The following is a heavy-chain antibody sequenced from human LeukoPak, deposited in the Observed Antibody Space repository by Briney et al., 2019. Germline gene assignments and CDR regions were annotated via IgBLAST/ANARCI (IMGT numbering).Heavy chain of an antibody. D-gene: IGHD3-22*01. Sequence: PGGSLRLSCAASGFTFSNFAMMWVRQAPGKGLEWVSSITGAYATYSADPAKGRFTTSRDNSKNIVYLQMDSLRDDDTAVYYCAKGAASGLVDWFDPWGQGTLVTVSS. CDR2: ITGAYAT. CDR3: AKGAASGLVDWFDP. V-gene: IGHV3-23*01. J-gene: IGHJ5*02. CDR1: GFTFSNFA.